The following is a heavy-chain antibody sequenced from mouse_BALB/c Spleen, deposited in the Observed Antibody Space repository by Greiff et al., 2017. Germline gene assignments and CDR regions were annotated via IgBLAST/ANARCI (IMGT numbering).Heavy chain of an antibody. CDR1: GFTFTDNY. Sequence: DVKLEESGGGLVQPGGSLRLSCATSGFTFTDNYMSWVRQPPGKALEWLGFIRNKANGYTTEYSVSVKGRFTISRDNSQHFLYLQMNTLRAEDSATSYCARDRSDHYLDYGGQGTTPTVSS. CDR2: IRNKANGYTT. V-gene: IGHV7-3*02. CDR3: ARDRSDHYLDY. J-gene: IGHJ2*01.